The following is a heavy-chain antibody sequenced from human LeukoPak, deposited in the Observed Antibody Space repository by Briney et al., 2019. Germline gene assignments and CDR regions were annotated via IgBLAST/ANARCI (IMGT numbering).Heavy chain of an antibody. Sequence: GGSLRLSCAASGFSFSNAWMSWVRQAPGKGLEWVGRIKSKTDGGTTEYAAPVKGRLNISRDDSKNTLYLQMNSLKTEDTAVYYCATDSSSSSYYWGQGTLVTVST. CDR1: GFSFSNAW. CDR3: ATDSSSSSYY. D-gene: IGHD6-6*01. J-gene: IGHJ4*02. CDR2: IKSKTDGGTT. V-gene: IGHV3-15*01.